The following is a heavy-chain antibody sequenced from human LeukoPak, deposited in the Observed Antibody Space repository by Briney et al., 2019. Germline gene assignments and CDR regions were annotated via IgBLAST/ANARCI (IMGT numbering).Heavy chain of an antibody. J-gene: IGHJ6*03. D-gene: IGHD4-17*01. CDR2: IYYSGST. CDR3: ARDVTVTTRYYYYYYMDV. V-gene: IGHV4-59*08. Sequence: SETLSLTCTVSGGSISSYYWSWIRQPPGKGLEWIGYIYYSGSTNYNPSLKSRVTISVDTSKNQFSLKLSSVTAADTAVYYCARDVTVTTRYYYYYYMDVWGKGTTVTVSS. CDR1: GGSISSYY.